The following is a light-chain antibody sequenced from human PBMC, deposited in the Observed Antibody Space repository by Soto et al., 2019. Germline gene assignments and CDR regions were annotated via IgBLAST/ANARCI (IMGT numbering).Light chain of an antibody. V-gene: IGKV3-20*01. CDR3: QQYSGSLPYT. CDR2: GAS. J-gene: IGKJ2*01. CDR1: QSVYNRY. Sequence: EIVLTQSPDTLSLSPGETATLSCRASQSVYNRYLAWYQQKPGQAPRLLIYGASFRDTGTPDRFSGSGSGSDFTLTISRLEPEDVGVYYCQQYSGSLPYTFGQGTKLEIK.